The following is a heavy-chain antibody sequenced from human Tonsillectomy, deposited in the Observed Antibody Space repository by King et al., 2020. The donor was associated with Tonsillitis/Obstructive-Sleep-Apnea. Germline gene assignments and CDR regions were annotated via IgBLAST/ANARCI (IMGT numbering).Heavy chain of an antibody. D-gene: IGHD5-12*01. J-gene: IGHJ4*02. Sequence: QLVQSGAEVKKPGESLQISCRGSGYSFTNYWIGWVRQMPGQGLEWMGVIYPGDPDTRYSPSFQGQVTISAAKSISTAYLQWSSLKASDTAMYYCARLTISRGYSGYDYAAFDYWGQGTLVTVSS. V-gene: IGHV5-51*01. CDR3: ARLTISRGYSGYDYAAFDY. CDR2: IYPGDPDT. CDR1: GYSFTNYW.